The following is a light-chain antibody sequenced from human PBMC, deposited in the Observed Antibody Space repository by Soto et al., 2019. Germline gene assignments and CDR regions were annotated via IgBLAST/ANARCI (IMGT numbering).Light chain of an antibody. V-gene: IGKV3-20*01. J-gene: IGKJ2*01. CDR1: QSVSNDY. CDR2: GAS. CDR3: HYYENSPAMYT. Sequence: EIVLTQSPGTLSLSPGDRATLSCRASQSVSNDYLAWYQQKPGQAPRLLIYGASSRATGIPDRFSGSGSGTEITLTLSRLEPEDEAVYYCHYYENSPAMYTFGQGTKLEIK.